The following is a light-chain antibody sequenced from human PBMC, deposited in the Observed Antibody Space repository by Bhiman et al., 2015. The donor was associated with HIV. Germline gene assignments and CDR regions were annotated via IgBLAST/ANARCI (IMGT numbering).Light chain of an antibody. CDR1: GSDVGGYNH. CDR3: SSYSSTTVYV. CDR2: DVA. J-gene: IGLJ1*01. V-gene: IGLV2-14*03. Sequence: QSALTQPASVSGSPGQSITISCTETGSDVGGYNHVSWYQQHPGKAPKLMIYDVAKRPSGVSHRFSGSRSGNTASLTISGLQADDEADYYCSSYSSTTVYVFGTGTRVVVL.